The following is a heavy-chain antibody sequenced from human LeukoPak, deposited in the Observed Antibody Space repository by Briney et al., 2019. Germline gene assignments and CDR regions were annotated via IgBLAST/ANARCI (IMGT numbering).Heavy chain of an antibody. CDR2: IIPILGIA. CDR1: GGTFSSYT. CDR3: ARDQWLRGVDWFDP. D-gene: IGHD5-12*01. J-gene: IGHJ5*02. Sequence: GASVKVPCKASGGTFSSYTISWVRQAPGQGLEWMGRIIPILGIANYAQKFQGRVTITADKSTSTAYMELSSLRSEDTAVYYCARDQWLRGVDWFDPWGQGTLVTVSS. V-gene: IGHV1-69*04.